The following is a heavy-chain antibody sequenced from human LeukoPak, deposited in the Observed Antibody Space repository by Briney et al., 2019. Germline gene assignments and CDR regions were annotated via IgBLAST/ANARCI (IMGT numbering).Heavy chain of an antibody. V-gene: IGHV3-21*01. CDR3: ARGSGYYYYFDY. CDR2: ISSSSSYI. Sequence: PGGSLRLSCAASGFTFSSYSMNWVRQAPGKRLEWVSSISSSSSYIYYADSVKGRFTISRDNAKNSLYLQMNSLRAEDTAVYYCARGSGYYYYFDYWGQGTLVTVSS. D-gene: IGHD3-22*01. CDR1: GFTFSSYS. J-gene: IGHJ4*02.